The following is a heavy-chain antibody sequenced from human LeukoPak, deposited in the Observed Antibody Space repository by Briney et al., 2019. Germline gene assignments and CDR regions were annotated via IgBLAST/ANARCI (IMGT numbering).Heavy chain of an antibody. V-gene: IGHV3-30*03. CDR2: ISYDGSNK. CDR1: GFTFSSYG. D-gene: IGHD5-24*01. Sequence: PAESLRLSCAASGFTFSSYGMHWVRQAPGKGLEWVAVISYDGSNKYYADSVKGRFTISRDNSKNTLYLQMNSLRAEDTAVYYCARIRDDYTPLDYWGQGTLVTVSS. CDR3: ARIRDDYTPLDY. J-gene: IGHJ4*02.